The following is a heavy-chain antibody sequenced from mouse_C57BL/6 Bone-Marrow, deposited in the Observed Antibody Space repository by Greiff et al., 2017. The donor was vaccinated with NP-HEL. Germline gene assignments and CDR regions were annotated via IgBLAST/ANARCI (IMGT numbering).Heavy chain of an antibody. V-gene: IGHV1-4*01. Sequence: QVQLKESGAELARPGASVKMSCKASGYTFTSYTMHWVKQRPGQGLEWIGYINPSSGYTKYNQKFKDKATLTADKSSSTAYMQLSSLTSEDSAVYYCARGEIYYGYDGYYAMDYWGQGTSVTVSS. CDR2: INPSSGYT. CDR3: ARGEIYYGYDGYYAMDY. CDR1: GYTFTSYT. D-gene: IGHD2-2*01. J-gene: IGHJ4*01.